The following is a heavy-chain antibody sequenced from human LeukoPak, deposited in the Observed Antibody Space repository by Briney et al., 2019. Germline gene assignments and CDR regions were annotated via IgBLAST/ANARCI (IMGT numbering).Heavy chain of an antibody. CDR3: ARVIKGVGSPYYYYYYMDV. CDR2: IIPIFGTA. CDR1: GGTFSSYA. V-gene: IGHV1-69*01. Sequence: SVKVSCKASGGTFSSYAISWVRQAPRQGLEWMGGIIPIFGTANYAQKFQGRVTITADESTSTAYMELSSLRSEDTAVYYCARVIKGVGSPYYYYYYMDVWGKGTTVTVSS. J-gene: IGHJ6*03. D-gene: IGHD3-10*01.